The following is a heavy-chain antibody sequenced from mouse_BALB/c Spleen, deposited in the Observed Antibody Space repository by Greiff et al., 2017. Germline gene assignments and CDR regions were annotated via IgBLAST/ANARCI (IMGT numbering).Heavy chain of an antibody. J-gene: IGHJ2*01. CDR3: ARGRSTTAPYYFDY. V-gene: IGHV5-6-5*01. CDR2: ISSGGST. CDR1: GFTFSSYA. Sequence: EVKLMESGGGLVKPGGSLKLSCAASGFTFSSYAMSWVRQTPEKRLEWVASISSGGSTYYPDSVKGRFTISRDNARNILYLQISSLRSEDTAMYYCARGRSTTAPYYFDYWGQGTTLTVSS. D-gene: IGHD1-2*01.